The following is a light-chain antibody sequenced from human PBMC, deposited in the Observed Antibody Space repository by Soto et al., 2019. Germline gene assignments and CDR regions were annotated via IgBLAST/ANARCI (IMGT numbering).Light chain of an antibody. CDR1: QSVSNNY. CDR2: GAF. J-gene: IGKJ5*01. CDR3: QQRNIWPPVT. Sequence: ETVLTQSPGTLSLSPGERATLSCRASQSVSNNYLAWYQQKPGQAPRLLIYGAFNRATGIPARFSGSGSGTDFTLTISSLEPEDFAVYYCQQRNIWPPVTFGQGTRLEIK. V-gene: IGKV3-11*01.